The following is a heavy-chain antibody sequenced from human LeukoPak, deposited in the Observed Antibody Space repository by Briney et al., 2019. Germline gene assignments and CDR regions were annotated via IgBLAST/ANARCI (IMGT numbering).Heavy chain of an antibody. J-gene: IGHJ4*02. CDR1: GFTFSSYS. CDR3: ARDLGSHEDYFDY. Sequence: PGGSLRLSCAASGFTFSSYSMNWVRQAPGKGLEWVSCIISSSSYIYHADSVKGRFTISRDNAKNSLYLQMNSPRAEDTAVYYCARDLGSHEDYFDYWGQGTLVTVSS. V-gene: IGHV3-21*01. CDR2: IISSSSYI. D-gene: IGHD1-26*01.